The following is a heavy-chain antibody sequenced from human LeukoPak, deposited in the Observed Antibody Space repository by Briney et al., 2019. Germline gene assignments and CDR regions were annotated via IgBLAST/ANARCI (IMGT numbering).Heavy chain of an antibody. J-gene: IGHJ4*02. CDR1: GGSISSYY. CDR2: IYYSGST. CDR3: ARDVSLGYFDY. V-gene: IGHV4-59*12. Sequence: SETLSLTCTVSGGSISSYYWSWIRQPPGKGLEWIGYIYYSGSTNYNPSLKSRVTISVDRSKNQFSLKLSSVTAADTAVYYCARDVSLGYFDYWGQGTLVTVSS.